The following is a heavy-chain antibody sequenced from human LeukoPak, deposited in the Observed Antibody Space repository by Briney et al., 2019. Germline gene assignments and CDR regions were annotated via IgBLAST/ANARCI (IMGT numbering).Heavy chain of an antibody. CDR3: AKDIVATLAYFDY. V-gene: IGHV3-30*12. CDR2: ISYDGSNK. J-gene: IGHJ4*02. Sequence: PGGSLRLSCAASGFTFSSYGMHWVRQAPGKGLEWVAVISYDGSNKYYADSVKGRFTISRDNSKNTLYLQMNSLRAEDTAVYYCAKDIVATLAYFDYWGQGTLVTVSS. CDR1: GFTFSSYG. D-gene: IGHD5-12*01.